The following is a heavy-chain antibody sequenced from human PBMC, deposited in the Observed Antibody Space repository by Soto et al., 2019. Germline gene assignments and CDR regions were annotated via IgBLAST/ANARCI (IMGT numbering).Heavy chain of an antibody. D-gene: IGHD3-22*01. CDR1: GFTFSSYA. V-gene: IGHV3-23*01. J-gene: IGHJ4*02. CDR2: ISGSGGST. CDR3: AKGLYYDGEEYGY. Sequence: GGSLRLSCAASGFTFSSYAMSWVRHAPGKGLEWVSAISGSGGSTYYADSVKGRFTISRDNSKNTLYLQMNSLRAEDTAVYYCAKGLYYDGEEYGYWGQGTLVTVSS.